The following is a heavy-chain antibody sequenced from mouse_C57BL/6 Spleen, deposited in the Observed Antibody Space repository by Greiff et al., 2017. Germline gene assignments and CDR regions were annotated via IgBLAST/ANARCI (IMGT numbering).Heavy chain of an antibody. J-gene: IGHJ2*01. CDR1: GYSITSGYD. D-gene: IGHD1-1*01. CDR2: LSYSGST. Sequence: EVKLMESGPCMVKPSQSLSLTCTVTGYSITSGYDWHWIRHFPGNKLEWMGPLSYSGSTNSNPSLKSRISITHDTSKNHFFLKLNSVTTEDTATYYCARAGEYYYGSFDYWGQGTTLTVSS. CDR3: ARAGEYYYGSFDY. V-gene: IGHV3-1*01.